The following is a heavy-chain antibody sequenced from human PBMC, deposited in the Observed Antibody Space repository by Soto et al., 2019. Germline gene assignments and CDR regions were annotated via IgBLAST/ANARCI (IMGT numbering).Heavy chain of an antibody. Sequence: GGSLRLSCAASGFTFSSYAMSWVRQAPGKGLEWVSAISGSGGSTYYADSVKGRFTISRDNSKNTLYLQMNSLRAEDTAVYYCAKDLTVTTFSYYYSGMDVWGQGTTVTVPS. J-gene: IGHJ6*02. CDR3: AKDLTVTTFSYYYSGMDV. CDR2: ISGSGGST. CDR1: GFTFSSYA. V-gene: IGHV3-23*01. D-gene: IGHD4-4*01.